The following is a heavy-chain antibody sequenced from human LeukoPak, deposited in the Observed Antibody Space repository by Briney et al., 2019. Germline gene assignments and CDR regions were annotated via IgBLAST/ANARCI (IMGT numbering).Heavy chain of an antibody. J-gene: IGHJ4*02. V-gene: IGHV4-31*03. D-gene: IGHD5-18*01. Sequence: PSETLSLTCTVSGGSISSGGYSWSWIRQHPGKGLEWIGYIYYSGSTYYNPSLKSRVTISVDTSKNQFSLKLSSVTAADTAVYYCARDRGYGGVGTDYWGQGTLVTVSS. CDR2: IYYSGST. CDR3: ARDRGYGGVGTDY. CDR1: GGSISSGGYS.